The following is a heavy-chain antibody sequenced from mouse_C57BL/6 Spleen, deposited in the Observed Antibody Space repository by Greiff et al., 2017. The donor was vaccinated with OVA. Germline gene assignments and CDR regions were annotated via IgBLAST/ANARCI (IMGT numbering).Heavy chain of an antibody. D-gene: IGHD1-1*01. CDR3: ARYYGSSDWYFEV. V-gene: IGHV1-26*01. CDR2: INPNNGGT. Sequence: EVQLQQSGPELVKPGASVKISCKASGYTFTDYYMNWVKQSHGKSLEWIGDINPNNGGTSYNQKFKGKATLTVDKSSSTAYMELRSLTSEDSAVYYCARYYGSSDWYFEVWGTGTTVTVSS. CDR1: GYTFTDYY. J-gene: IGHJ1*03.